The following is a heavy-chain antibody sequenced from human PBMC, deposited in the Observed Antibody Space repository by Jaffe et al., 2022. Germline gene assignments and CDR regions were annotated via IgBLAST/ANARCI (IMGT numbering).Heavy chain of an antibody. CDR2: ISYDGSNK. D-gene: IGHD3-3*01. V-gene: IGHV3-30*18. J-gene: IGHJ6*03. Sequence: QVQLVESGGGVVQPGRSLRLSCAASGFTFSSYGMHWVRQAPGKGLEWVAVISYDGSNKYYADSVKGRFTISRDNSKNTLYLQMNSLRAEDTAVYYCAKDSYYDFWSGYSTQTYYYYYMDVWGKGTTVTVSS. CDR1: GFTFSSYG. CDR3: AKDSYYDFWSGYSTQTYYYYYMDV.